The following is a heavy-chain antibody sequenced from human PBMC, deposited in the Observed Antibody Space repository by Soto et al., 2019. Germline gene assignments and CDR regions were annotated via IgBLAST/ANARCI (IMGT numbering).Heavy chain of an antibody. V-gene: IGHV3-48*03. Sequence: PGGSLRLSCAASVFTFSNYEMNWVRQAPGKGLEWVSYISSSGSTMYYAESVKGRFTISRDNAKNSLYLQMSSLRAEDTAVYYCARERTPDAFDIWGQGTMVTVSS. CDR3: ARERTPDAFDI. CDR1: VFTFSNYE. D-gene: IGHD2-15*01. CDR2: ISSSGSTM. J-gene: IGHJ3*02.